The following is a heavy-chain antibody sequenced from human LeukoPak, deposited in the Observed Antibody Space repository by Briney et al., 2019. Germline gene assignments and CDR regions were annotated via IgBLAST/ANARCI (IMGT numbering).Heavy chain of an antibody. V-gene: IGHV3-23*01. CDR1: GFTFSSYA. CDR3: ATMGYDFWSGYWPDY. J-gene: IGHJ4*02. Sequence: GGSLRLSCAASGFTFSSYAMSWVRQAPGKGLEWVSANSGSGGSTDYADSVKGRFTISRDNSKNTLYLQMDSLGAEDTAEYYCATMGYDFWSGYWPDYWGQGTLVTVSS. CDR2: NSGSGGST. D-gene: IGHD3-3*01.